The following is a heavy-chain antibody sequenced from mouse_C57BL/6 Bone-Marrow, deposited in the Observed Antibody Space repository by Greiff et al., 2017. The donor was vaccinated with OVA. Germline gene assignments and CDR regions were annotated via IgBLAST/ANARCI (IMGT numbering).Heavy chain of an antibody. CDR1: GYTFTSYW. D-gene: IGHD1-1*01. J-gene: IGHJ1*03. CDR2: IDPSDSYT. Sequence: QVQLQQPGAELVKPGASVKLSCKASGYTFTSYWMQWVKQRPGQGLEWIGEIDPSDSYTNYNQKFKGKATLTVDTSSSTAYMQLSSLTSEDSAVYYCARILITTVVDLYWYFDVWGTGTTVTVS. V-gene: IGHV1-50*01. CDR3: ARILITTVVDLYWYFDV.